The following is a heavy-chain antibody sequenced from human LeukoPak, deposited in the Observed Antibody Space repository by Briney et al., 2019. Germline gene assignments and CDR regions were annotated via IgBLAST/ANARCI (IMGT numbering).Heavy chain of an antibody. D-gene: IGHD5-18*01. CDR1: GGSFDGYY. CDR2: IYTSGST. CDR3: ASSVDTAMVGVY. V-gene: IGHV4-4*07. Sequence: SETLSLTCAVFGGSFDGYYWNWIRQPAGKGLEWIGHIYTSGSTNYNPALKSRVSMSLDTSKNQFSLKLSSVTAADTAVYYCASSVDTAMVGVYWGQGTLVTVSS. J-gene: IGHJ4*02.